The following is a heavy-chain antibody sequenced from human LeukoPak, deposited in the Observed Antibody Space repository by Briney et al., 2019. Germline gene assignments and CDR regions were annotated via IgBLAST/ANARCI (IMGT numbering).Heavy chain of an antibody. CDR2: ISGSGGST. D-gene: IGHD3-3*01. CDR1: GFTFSSYA. J-gene: IGHJ4*02. V-gene: IGHV3-23*01. CDR3: AKTPVRRFPLYFDY. Sequence: PGGSLRLSCAASGFTFSSYAMSWVRQAPGKGLEWVSGISGSGGSTDYADSLKGRFTISRDNSKNTLYLQMNSLRAEDTAVYYCAKTPVRRFPLYFDYWGQGTLVTVSS.